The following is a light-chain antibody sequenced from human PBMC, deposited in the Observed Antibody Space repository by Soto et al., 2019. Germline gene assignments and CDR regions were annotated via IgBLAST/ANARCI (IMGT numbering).Light chain of an antibody. CDR2: EFR. CDR1: ANNIGGYNF. J-gene: IGLJ2*01. V-gene: IGLV2-8*01. CDR3: SSYAGSNNVI. Sequence: QSALTQPPSASGSPGQSVTISCTGAANNIGGYNFVSWYQQHPGKAPKLIISEFRERPSGVPDRFSGSKSGNTASLTVSGLQAEDEADYYCSSYAGSNNVIFGGGTKLTV.